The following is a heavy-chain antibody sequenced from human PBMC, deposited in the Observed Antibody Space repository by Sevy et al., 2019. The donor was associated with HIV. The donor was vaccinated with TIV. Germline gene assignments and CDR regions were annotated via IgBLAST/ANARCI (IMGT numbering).Heavy chain of an antibody. J-gene: IGHJ4*02. CDR3: ARDLALYNDYDSSGPTKY. V-gene: IGHV3-30-3*01. D-gene: IGHD3-22*01. Sequence: GGSLRLSCAASGFTFSSYAMHWVRQAPGKGLEWVAVISYDGSNKYYGDSVKGRFTIHRDNSKNTLYLQMNSQRAEDTAVYYCARDLALYNDYDSSGPTKYWGQGTLVTVSS. CDR1: GFTFSSYA. CDR2: ISYDGSNK.